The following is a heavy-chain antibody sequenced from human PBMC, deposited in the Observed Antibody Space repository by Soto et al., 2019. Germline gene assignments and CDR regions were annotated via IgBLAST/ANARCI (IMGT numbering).Heavy chain of an antibody. CDR3: ARGRHVVRGAQPDY. V-gene: IGHV1-8*01. D-gene: IGHD3-10*01. CDR1: GYTFTSYD. CDR2: MNPNSGNT. Sequence: ASVKVSCKASGYTFTSYDINWVRQATGQGLEWMGWMNPNSGNTGYAQKFQGRVTMTRNTSISTAYMELSSLRSEDTAVYYCARGRHVVRGAQPDYWGQGTLVTVSS. J-gene: IGHJ4*02.